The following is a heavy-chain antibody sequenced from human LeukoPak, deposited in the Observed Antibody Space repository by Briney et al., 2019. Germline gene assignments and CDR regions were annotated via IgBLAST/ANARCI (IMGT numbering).Heavy chain of an antibody. V-gene: IGHV3-21*01. CDR2: ISSSSSYI. D-gene: IGHD6-13*01. CDR1: GFTFSSYG. CDR3: ARDLEYSSSLDY. Sequence: GGSLRLSCAASGFTFSSYGMNWVRQAPGKGLEWVSSISSSSSYIYYADSVKGRFTISRDNAKNSLYLQMNSLRAEDTAVYYCARDLEYSSSLDYWGQGTLVTVSS. J-gene: IGHJ4*02.